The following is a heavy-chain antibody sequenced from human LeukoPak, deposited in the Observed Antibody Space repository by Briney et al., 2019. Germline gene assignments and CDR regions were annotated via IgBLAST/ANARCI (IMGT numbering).Heavy chain of an antibody. CDR2: IDTSGST. Sequence: PSESLSLTCTLSGGSITSFYWNWIRPPAGKGRGWIGRIDTSGSTNYNPSLKSRVTMSADTSKNQLSLRLSSLTAADTAVYYCARGQWELLRYHYIDVWGKGTTVTVSS. V-gene: IGHV4-4*07. D-gene: IGHD1-26*01. CDR1: GGSITSFY. J-gene: IGHJ6*03. CDR3: ARGQWELLRYHYIDV.